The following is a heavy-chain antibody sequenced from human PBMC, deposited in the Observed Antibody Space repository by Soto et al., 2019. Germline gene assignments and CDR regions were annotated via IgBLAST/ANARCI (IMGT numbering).Heavy chain of an antibody. V-gene: IGHV1-18*01. CDR1: GYTFTSYG. CDR2: ISAYNGNT. D-gene: IGHD2-2*01. CDR3: ASVPDDCSSTSCRRTPHSPLDY. Sequence: QVQLVQSGAEVKKPGASVKVSCKASGYTFTSYGISWVRQAPGQGLEWMGWISAYNGNTNYAQKLQGRVTMTRDTSTSTAYMELRSVRSDDTSVYYCASVPDDCSSTSCRRTPHSPLDYWGQGTLVTVSS. J-gene: IGHJ4*02.